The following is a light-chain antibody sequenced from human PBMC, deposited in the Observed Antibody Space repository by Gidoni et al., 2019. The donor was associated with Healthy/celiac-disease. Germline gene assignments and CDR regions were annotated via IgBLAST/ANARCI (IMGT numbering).Light chain of an antibody. CDR3: QAWDSSTVV. CDR1: KLGDKY. V-gene: IGLV3-1*01. CDR2: QDS. J-gene: IGLJ2*01. Sequence: SYELTQPPSVSVSPGQTASITCSGDKLGDKYACWYQQKPGQSPVLVIYQDSKRHSGIPERFSGSNSGNTATLTISWTQAMDEADYYCQAWDSSTVVFGGGTKLTVL.